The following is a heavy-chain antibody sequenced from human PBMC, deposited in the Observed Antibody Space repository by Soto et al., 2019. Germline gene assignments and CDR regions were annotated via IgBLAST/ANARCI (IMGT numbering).Heavy chain of an antibody. CDR1: GFSLSASGVG. Sequence: QVTLKESGPTLVKPTQTLTLTCTFSGFSLSASGVGVAWIRQPPGKALEWLGIIYWDDDTRYSPSLKSRLTITKDPSTEDTSKNQVVLTMTNIDPVDTATYYCAHFFDNTWFRKHFQHWGPGTLVTVSP. J-gene: IGHJ1*01. CDR2: IYWDDDT. CDR3: AHFFDNTWFRKHFQH. V-gene: IGHV2-5*02. D-gene: IGHD3-10*01.